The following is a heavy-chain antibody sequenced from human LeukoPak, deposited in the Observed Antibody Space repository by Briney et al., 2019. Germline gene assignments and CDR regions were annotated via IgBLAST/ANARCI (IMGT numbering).Heavy chain of an antibody. V-gene: IGHV1-2*02. CDR1: GYTFTGYY. J-gene: IGHJ6*02. D-gene: IGHD3-9*01. CDR3: ARDTLRYFDWLEMSSYYYYYGMDV. Sequence: GASVKVFCKASGYTFTGYYMHWVRQAPGQGLEWMGWINPNSGGTNYAQKFQGRVTMTRDTSISTAYMELSRLRSDDTAVYYCARDTLRYFDWLEMSSYYYYYGMDVWGQGTTVTVSS. CDR2: INPNSGGT.